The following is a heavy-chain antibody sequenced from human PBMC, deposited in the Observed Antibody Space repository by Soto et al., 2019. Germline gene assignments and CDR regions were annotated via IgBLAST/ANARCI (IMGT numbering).Heavy chain of an antibody. CDR1: GGTFSSYA. Sequence: SVKVSCKASGGTFSSYAISWVRQAPGQGLEWMGGIIPIFGTANYAQKFQGRVTITADESTSTAYMELSSLRSEDTAVYYCARDREDSSSWYRGGAFDIWGQGTMVTVSS. D-gene: IGHD6-13*01. V-gene: IGHV1-69*13. CDR2: IIPIFGTA. CDR3: ARDREDSSSWYRGGAFDI. J-gene: IGHJ3*02.